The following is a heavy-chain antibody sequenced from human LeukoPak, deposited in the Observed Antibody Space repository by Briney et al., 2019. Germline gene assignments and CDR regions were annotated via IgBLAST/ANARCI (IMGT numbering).Heavy chain of an antibody. CDR3: ARVDGNSYYYYYGMDV. CDR2: ISSSSSYI. CDR1: GFTFSSYS. Sequence: GGSLRLSCAAAGFTFSSYSMNWVRQAPGKGLEWVSSISSSSSYIYYADSVKGRFTISRDNAKNSLYLQMNSLRAEDTAVYYCARVDGNSYYYYYGMDVRGQGTTVTVSS. V-gene: IGHV3-21*01. J-gene: IGHJ6*02. D-gene: IGHD4-23*01.